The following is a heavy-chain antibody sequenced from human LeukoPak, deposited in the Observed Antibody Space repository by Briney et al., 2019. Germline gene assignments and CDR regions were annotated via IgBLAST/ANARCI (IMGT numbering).Heavy chain of an antibody. CDR1: GFTFSDYY. D-gene: IGHD6-19*01. CDR2: ISSSGSTI. J-gene: IGHJ6*02. Sequence: AGGSLRLSCAASGFTFSDYYMNWVRQAPGKGLEWVSYISSSGSTIYYADSVKGRFTISRDNAKNSLYLQMNSLRAEDTAVYYCARRLSAVAVYYYYGMDVWGQGTTVTVSS. CDR3: ARRLSAVAVYYYYGMDV. V-gene: IGHV3-11*04.